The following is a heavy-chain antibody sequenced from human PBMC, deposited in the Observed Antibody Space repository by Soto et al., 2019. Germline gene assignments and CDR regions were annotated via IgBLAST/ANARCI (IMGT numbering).Heavy chain of an antibody. CDR3: ARGRGYSGYEDSRVDWFDP. Sequence: PSETLSLTCTVSGGSISSSSYYWGWIRQPPGKGLEWIGSIYYSGSTYYNPSLKSRVTISVDTSKNQFSLKLSSVTAADTAVYYCARGRGYSGYEDSRVDWFDPWGQGTLVTVSS. CDR2: IYYSGST. J-gene: IGHJ5*02. D-gene: IGHD5-12*01. CDR1: GGSISSSSYY. V-gene: IGHV4-39*01.